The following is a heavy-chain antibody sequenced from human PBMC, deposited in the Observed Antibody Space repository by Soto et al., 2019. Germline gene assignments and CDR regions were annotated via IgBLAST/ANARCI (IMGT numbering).Heavy chain of an antibody. CDR3: AKDWESGHYYGSGSPPDV. J-gene: IGHJ6*02. CDR2: ISYDGSNK. V-gene: IGHV3-30*18. CDR1: GFTFSSYG. Sequence: GGSLRLSCAASGFTFSSYGMHWVRQAPGKGLEWVAVISYDGSNKYYADSVKGRFTISRDNSKNTLYLQMNSLRAEDTAVYYCAKDWESGHYYGSGSPPDVWGQGTTVTVSS. D-gene: IGHD3-10*01.